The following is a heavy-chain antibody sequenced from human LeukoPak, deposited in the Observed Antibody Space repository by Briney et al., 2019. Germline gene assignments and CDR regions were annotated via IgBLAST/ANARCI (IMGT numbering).Heavy chain of an antibody. V-gene: IGHV7-4-1*02. Sequence: ASVKVSCKASRYTFTSYAMNWVRQAPGQGLEWMGWINTNTGNPTYAQGFTGRFVFSLDTSVSTAYLQISSLKAEDTAVYYCARDQGSGSYETYDAFDIWGQGTMVTVSS. CDR1: RYTFTSYA. D-gene: IGHD3-10*01. CDR2: INTNTGNP. J-gene: IGHJ3*02. CDR3: ARDQGSGSYETYDAFDI.